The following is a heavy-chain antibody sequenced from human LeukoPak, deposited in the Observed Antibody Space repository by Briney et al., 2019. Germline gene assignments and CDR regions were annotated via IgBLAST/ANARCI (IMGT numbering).Heavy chain of an antibody. CDR3: ARAYQASGWPYYYGMDV. J-gene: IGHJ6*02. Sequence: GGSLRLSCAASGFTFSSYSMNWVRQAPGKGLEWVSSISSSSSYIYYADSVKGRFTISRDNAKNSLYLRMNSLRAEDTAVYYCARAYQASGWPYYYGMDVWGQGTTVTVSS. V-gene: IGHV3-21*01. D-gene: IGHD6-19*01. CDR2: ISSSSSYI. CDR1: GFTFSSYS.